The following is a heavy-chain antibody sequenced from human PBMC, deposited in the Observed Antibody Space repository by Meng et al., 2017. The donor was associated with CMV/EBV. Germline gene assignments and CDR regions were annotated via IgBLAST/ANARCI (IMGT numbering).Heavy chain of an antibody. V-gene: IGHV3-9*01. CDR1: GFTFDDYA. Sequence: SLKISCAASGFTFDDYAMDWVRQAPGKGLEWVSGISWNSGSIGYADSVKGRFTISRDNAKNSLYLQMNSLRAEDTALYYCAKDKGYYGSGRFKYYFDYWGQGTLVTVLL. CDR2: ISWNSGSI. J-gene: IGHJ4*02. CDR3: AKDKGYYGSGRFKYYFDY. D-gene: IGHD3-10*01.